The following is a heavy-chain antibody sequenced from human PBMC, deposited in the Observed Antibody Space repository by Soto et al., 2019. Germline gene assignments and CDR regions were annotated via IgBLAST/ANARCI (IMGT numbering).Heavy chain of an antibody. Sequence: RASVKVSCKASGYTFTGYYMHWVRQAPGQGLEWMGWINPNSGGTNYAQKFQGRVTMTRDTSISTAYMELSRLRSDDTAVYYCAREGYYDSSGYPPGSRPNNWFDPWGQGTLVTVSS. D-gene: IGHD3-22*01. CDR2: INPNSGGT. J-gene: IGHJ5*02. CDR3: AREGYYDSSGYPPGSRPNNWFDP. CDR1: GYTFTGYY. V-gene: IGHV1-2*02.